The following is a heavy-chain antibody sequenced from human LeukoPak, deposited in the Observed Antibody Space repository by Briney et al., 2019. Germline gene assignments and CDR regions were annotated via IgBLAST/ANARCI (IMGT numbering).Heavy chain of an antibody. CDR3: ARFDSSGYLIDY. V-gene: IGHV4-4*02. Sequence: PSGTLSLTCAVSGGSISSSNWWSWVRQPPGKGLEWIGYIYYSGSTYYNPSLKSRVTISVDTSKNQFSLNLSSVTAADTAVYYCARFDSSGYLIDYWGQGTLVTVSS. J-gene: IGHJ4*02. D-gene: IGHD3-22*01. CDR1: GGSISSSNW. CDR2: IYYSGST.